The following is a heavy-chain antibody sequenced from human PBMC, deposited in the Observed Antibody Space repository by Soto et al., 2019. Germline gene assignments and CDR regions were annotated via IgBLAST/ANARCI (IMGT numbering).Heavy chain of an antibody. D-gene: IGHD6-19*01. J-gene: IGHJ5*02. CDR1: GYPFTSYY. V-gene: IGHV1-46*01. CDR2: INVSDGST. CDR3: AREAAVAGTAFDH. Sequence: QVQLAQSGAEVKKPGASVKVSCKASGYPFTSYYLHWVQQAPGQGPEWMGRINVSDGSTRYAQNFQGRVTMTRDTSTTTVYMELSPLRSDDTAVYYCAREAAVAGTAFDHWGQGTLVTVSS.